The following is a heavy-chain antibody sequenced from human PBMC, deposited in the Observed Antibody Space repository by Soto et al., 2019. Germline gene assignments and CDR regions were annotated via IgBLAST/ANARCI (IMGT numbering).Heavy chain of an antibody. CDR2: INDRGSI. V-gene: IGHV4-34*01. D-gene: IGHD3-9*01. J-gene: IGHJ2*01. Sequence: QVQLQQWGAGPLRPLETLSLTCGVSGGSFSGYYWAWIRQSPGKGLEWNGEINDRGSINYNPSLKSRVSISVDTSKNHYSLNLRSVTAADTAAYYCARESHDILTGPPWVWYFDLWGRGTLVTVSS. CDR3: ARESHDILTGPPWVWYFDL. CDR1: GGSFSGYY.